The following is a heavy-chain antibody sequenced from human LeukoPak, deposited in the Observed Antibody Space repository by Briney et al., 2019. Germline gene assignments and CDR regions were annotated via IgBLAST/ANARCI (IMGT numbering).Heavy chain of an antibody. J-gene: IGHJ4*02. CDR2: ISGSGGST. CDR1: GFTFSSYA. D-gene: IGHD5-18*01. V-gene: IGHV3-23*01. CDR3: AKDTAANPYYFDY. Sequence: GGSLRLSCAASGFTFSSYAMSWVRQAPGKGLGWVSAISGSGGSTYYADSVKGRFTISRDNSKNTLYLQMNSLRAEDTAVYYCAKDTAANPYYFDYWGQGTLVTVSS.